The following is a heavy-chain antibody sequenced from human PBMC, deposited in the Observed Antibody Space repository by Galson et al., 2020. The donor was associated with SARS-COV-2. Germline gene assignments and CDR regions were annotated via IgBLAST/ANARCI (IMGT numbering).Heavy chain of an antibody. CDR1: GDSVSSNSAA. CDR2: TYYRSKWYN. D-gene: IGHD3-22*01. J-gene: IGHJ4*02. CDR3: ARENYYDSSGYYANYYYFDY. Sequence: SPTLSLTCAISGDSVSSNSAAWNWIRQSPSRGLEWLGRTYYRSKWYNDYAVSVKSRITINPDTSKNQFSLQLNSVTPEDTAVYYCARENYYDSSGYYANYYYFDYWGQGTLVTVSS. V-gene: IGHV6-1*01.